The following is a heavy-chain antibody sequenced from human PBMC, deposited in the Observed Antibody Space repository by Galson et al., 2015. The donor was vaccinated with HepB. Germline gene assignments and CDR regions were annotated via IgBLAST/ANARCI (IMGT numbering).Heavy chain of an antibody. V-gene: IGHV1-69*13. J-gene: IGHJ4*02. D-gene: IGHD5-18*01. CDR1: GGTFSSYA. Sequence: SVKVSCKASGGTFSSYAISWVRQAPGQGLEWMGGIIPIFGTANYAQKFQGRVTITADESTSTAYMELSSLRSEDTAVYYCARDWDTAIANLYWGQGTLVTVSS. CDR2: IIPIFGTA. CDR3: ARDWDTAIANLY.